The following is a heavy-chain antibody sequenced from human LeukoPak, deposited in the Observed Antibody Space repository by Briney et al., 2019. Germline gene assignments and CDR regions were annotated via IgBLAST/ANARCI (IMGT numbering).Heavy chain of an antibody. CDR1: QFSISYDW. V-gene: IGHV3-7*01. CDR3: VRGSGWFFGL. CDR2: IKEDGRDI. J-gene: IGHJ4*02. D-gene: IGHD6-19*01. Sequence: PGGSLRLSCAASQFSISYDWMHWVRQAPRKGLEWVASIKEDGRDIHYLDSVKGRFSISRDNAKNSLYLEMNTLRAEDTAVYYCVRGSGWFFGLWGQGSLVTVSS.